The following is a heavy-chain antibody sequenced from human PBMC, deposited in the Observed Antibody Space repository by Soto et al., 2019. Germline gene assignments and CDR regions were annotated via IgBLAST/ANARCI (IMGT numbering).Heavy chain of an antibody. CDR3: ARLRYSYGSVYAMDV. CDR1: GYIFTKYW. Sequence: GESLKISCKGSGYIFTKYWISWVRQKLGEGLEWMARIDPSDSYISYSPSFQGHVTISTDNSITTAYLQWSSLKASDTATYYCARLRYSYGSVYAMDVWGQGTTVTVSS. V-gene: IGHV5-10-1*01. CDR2: IDPSDSYI. J-gene: IGHJ6*02. D-gene: IGHD5-18*01.